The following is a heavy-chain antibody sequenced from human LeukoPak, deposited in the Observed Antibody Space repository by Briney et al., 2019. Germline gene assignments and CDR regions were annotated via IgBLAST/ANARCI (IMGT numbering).Heavy chain of an antibody. CDR2: IYYSGST. Sequence: PSETLSLTCTVSGGSISSSSYYWGWIRQPPGKGLEWIGSIYYSGSTYYNPSLKSRVTISVDTSKNQFSLKLSSVTAADTAVYYCARGGDKPVASSWSSGGWYFDYWGQGTLVTVSS. CDR1: GGSISSSSYY. CDR3: ARGGDKPVASSWSSGGWYFDY. V-gene: IGHV4-39*01. D-gene: IGHD6-13*01. J-gene: IGHJ4*02.